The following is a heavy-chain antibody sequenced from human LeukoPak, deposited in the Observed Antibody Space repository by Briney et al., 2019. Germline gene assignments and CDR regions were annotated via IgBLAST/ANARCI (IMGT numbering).Heavy chain of an antibody. CDR2: IIPIFGTA. V-gene: IGHV1-69*05. D-gene: IGHD4-17*01. Sequence: SVKVSCKASGGTFSSYAISWVRQAPGQGLEWMGRIIPIFGTANYAQKFQGRVTITTDESTSTAYMELSSLRSEDTAVYYCARVEERYGHFDYWGQGTLVTVSS. J-gene: IGHJ4*02. CDR3: ARVEERYGHFDY. CDR1: GGTFSSYA.